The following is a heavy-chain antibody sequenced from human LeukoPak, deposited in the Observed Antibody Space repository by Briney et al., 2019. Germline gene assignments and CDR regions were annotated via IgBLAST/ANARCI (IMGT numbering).Heavy chain of an antibody. CDR2: ISAYNGNT. J-gene: IGHJ5*02. V-gene: IGHV1-18*01. CDR3: ARDAPRIQLWLRGRFDP. D-gene: IGHD5-18*01. Sequence: GASVKVSCKASGYTFTSYGISWVRQAPGQGLEWMGWISAYNGNTNYAQKLQGRVTMTTDTSTSTAYMELRSLRSDDTAVYYCARDAPRIQLWLRGRFDPWGQGTLVTVSS. CDR1: GYTFTSYG.